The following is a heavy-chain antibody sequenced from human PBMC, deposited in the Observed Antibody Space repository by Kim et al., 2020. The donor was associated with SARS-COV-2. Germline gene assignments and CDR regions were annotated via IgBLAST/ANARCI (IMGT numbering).Heavy chain of an antibody. CDR1: GFTFTSSA. CDR2: IVVGSGNT. J-gene: IGHJ5*02. D-gene: IGHD3-10*01. V-gene: IGHV1-58*02. CDR3: AAAPLWFGEPRFDP. Sequence: SVKVSCKASGFTFTSSAMQWVRQARGQRLEWIGWIVVGSGNTNYAQKFQERVTITRDMSTSTAYMELSRLRSEDTAVNYCAAAPLWFGEPRFDPWGQGTLVTVSS.